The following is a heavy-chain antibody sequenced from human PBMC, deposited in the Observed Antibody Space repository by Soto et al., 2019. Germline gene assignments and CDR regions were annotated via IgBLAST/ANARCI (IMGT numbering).Heavy chain of an antibody. CDR3: ARRLSPKLTMVRGVDY. CDR1: GGSISSSSYY. D-gene: IGHD3-10*01. Sequence: SETLSLTCTVSGGSISSSSYYWGWIRQPPGKGLEWIGSIYYSGSTYYNPSLKSRVTISVDTSKNQFSLKLSSVTAADTAVYYCARRLSPKLTMVRGVDYWGQGTLVTVSS. V-gene: IGHV4-39*01. CDR2: IYYSGST. J-gene: IGHJ4*02.